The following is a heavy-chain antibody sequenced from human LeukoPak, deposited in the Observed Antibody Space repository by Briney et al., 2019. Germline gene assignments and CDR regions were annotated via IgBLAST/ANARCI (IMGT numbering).Heavy chain of an antibody. V-gene: IGHV3-74*01. CDR2: IKFDGTST. D-gene: IGHD4-17*01. Sequence: GGSLRLSCVASGINFSSYWMYWVRQAPGKGLVCISRIKFDGTSTTYADSVKGRFTVSRDNAKSTLYLQMNSLRVEDTAVYYCARESYGDYVPVWDYWGQGTLVTVSS. CDR3: ARESYGDYVPVWDY. CDR1: GINFSSYW. J-gene: IGHJ4*02.